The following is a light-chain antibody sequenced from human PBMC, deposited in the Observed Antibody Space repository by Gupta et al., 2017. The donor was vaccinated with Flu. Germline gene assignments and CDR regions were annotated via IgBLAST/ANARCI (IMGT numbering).Light chain of an antibody. CDR1: NIGNKL. Sequence: SYVLTQPPSVSGATGKTASITCGGDNIGNKLVHWYKQKAGQAPVLVVHDDSGRPSGIPERLSGSNSGTTATLTIGRVEAGDEADYYCQVWDTSSDHQVFGGGTKLTVL. CDR3: QVWDTSSDHQV. V-gene: IGLV3-21*03. CDR2: DDS. J-gene: IGLJ2*01.